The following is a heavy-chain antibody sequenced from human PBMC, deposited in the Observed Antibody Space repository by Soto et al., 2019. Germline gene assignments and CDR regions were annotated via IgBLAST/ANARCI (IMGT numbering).Heavy chain of an antibody. CDR1: GFTFSSYA. Sequence: GGSLRLSCAASGFTFSSYAMSWVRQAPGKGLEWVSAISGSGGSTYYADSVKGRFTISRDNSKNTLYLQMNSLRAEDTAVYYGAKAGGGYSSCWYDYWGQGTLVTVSS. CDR3: AKAGGGYSSCWYDY. D-gene: IGHD6-19*01. V-gene: IGHV3-23*01. CDR2: ISGSGGST. J-gene: IGHJ4*02.